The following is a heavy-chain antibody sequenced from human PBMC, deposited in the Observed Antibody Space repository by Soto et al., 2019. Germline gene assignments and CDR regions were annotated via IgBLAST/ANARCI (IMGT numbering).Heavy chain of an antibody. CDR2: IYNSGGS. CDR3: VGTGTTDDY. J-gene: IGHJ4*02. Sequence: SDTLSLTCPVSGASVSSGDYYWSCIHQPPGKGLEWIGYIYNSGGSYYNPSLKGRLTISIDTSENQFSLRLNSVTAADTAIYYCVGTGTTDDYWGRGTLVTVSS. D-gene: IGHD4-17*01. CDR1: GASVSSGDYY. V-gene: IGHV4-30-4*02.